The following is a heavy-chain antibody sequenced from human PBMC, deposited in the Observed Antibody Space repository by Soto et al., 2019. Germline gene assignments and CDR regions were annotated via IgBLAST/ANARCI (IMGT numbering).Heavy chain of an antibody. CDR3: ARSGSWGSVFDC. D-gene: IGHD6-13*01. J-gene: IGHJ4*02. CDR2: IYSGGST. V-gene: IGHV3-66*01. CDR1: GFTVSSNY. Sequence: VQLVESGGGLVQPGGSLRLSCAASGFTVSSNYMSWVRQAPGKGLEWVSVIYSGGSTYYADSVKGRFTISRDNSKNTVYVGMNRLRAEDTAVYYCARSGSWGSVFDCWGQGTLVTVSS.